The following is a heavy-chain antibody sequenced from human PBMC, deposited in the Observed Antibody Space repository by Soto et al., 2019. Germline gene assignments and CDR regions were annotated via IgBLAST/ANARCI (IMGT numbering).Heavy chain of an antibody. V-gene: IGHV3-30-3*01. CDR3: AREGPNVTQDAFDI. Sequence: GGSLRLSCAASGFTFSSYAMHWVRQAPGKGLEWVAVISYDGSNKYYADAVRGRFTISRDNSKNTLSLQMNSLRAEDTAVYYCAREGPNVTQDAFDIWGQGSGVTV. CDR2: ISYDGSNK. D-gene: IGHD1-1*01. CDR1: GFTFSSYA. J-gene: IGHJ3*02.